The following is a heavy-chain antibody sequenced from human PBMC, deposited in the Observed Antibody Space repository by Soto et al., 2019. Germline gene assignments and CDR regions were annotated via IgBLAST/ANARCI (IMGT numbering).Heavy chain of an antibody. CDR2: IYYSGST. V-gene: IGHV4-31*03. J-gene: IGHJ5*02. D-gene: IGHD4-4*01. CDR1: GNSIATGAYY. Sequence: SETLSLTCTVSGNSIATGAYYWSWIRQHPGKGLEWIGYIYYSGSTYYNPSLKSRVTISVDTSKNQFSLKLSSVTAADTAVYYCARAWDDYSNWFDPWGQGTLVTVSS. CDR3: ARAWDDYSNWFDP.